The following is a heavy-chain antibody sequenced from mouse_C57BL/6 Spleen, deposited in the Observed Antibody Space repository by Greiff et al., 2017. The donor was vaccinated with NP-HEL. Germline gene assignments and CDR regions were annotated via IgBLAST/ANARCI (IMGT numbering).Heavy chain of an antibody. Sequence: EVMLVESVAELVRPGASVKLSCTASGFNIKNTYMHWVKQRPEQGLEWIGRIDPANGNTKYAPKFQGKATITADTSSNTAYLQLSSLTSEDTAIYYCASVYYYGSRNYYAMDYWGQGTSVTVSS. J-gene: IGHJ4*01. CDR1: GFNIKNTY. CDR3: ASVYYYGSRNYYAMDY. V-gene: IGHV14-3*01. D-gene: IGHD1-1*01. CDR2: IDPANGNT.